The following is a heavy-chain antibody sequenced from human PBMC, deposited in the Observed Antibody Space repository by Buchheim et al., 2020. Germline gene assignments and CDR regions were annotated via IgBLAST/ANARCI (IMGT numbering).Heavy chain of an antibody. CDR3: AKEGAGIYGVAFD. V-gene: IGHV3-23*01. CDR2: TSSSGDDQ. D-gene: IGHD3-3*01. CDR1: GFTFNNYH. J-gene: IGHJ4*02. Sequence: EVQLLESGGGLVQPGGSLRLSCAAAGFTFNNYHMAWVRQAPGKGPEWVSATSSSGDDQYYAESVRGRFTISRDNSKNTLHLQMNSLRVEDTALYYCAKEGAGIYGVAFDGGQGTL.